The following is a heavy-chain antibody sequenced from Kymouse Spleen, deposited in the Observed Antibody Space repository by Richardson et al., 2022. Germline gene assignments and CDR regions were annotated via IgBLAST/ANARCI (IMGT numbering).Heavy chain of an antibody. CDR2: ISYDGSNK. V-gene: IGHV3-30*18. CDR3: AKERNYYGSGSPFDY. Sequence: QVQLVESGGGVVQPGRSLRLSCAASGFTFSSYGMHWVRQAPGKGLEWVAVISYDGSNKYYADSVKGRFTISRDNSKNTLYLQMNSLRAEDTAVYYCAKERNYYGSGSPFDYWGQGTLVTVSS. D-gene: IGHD3-10*01. J-gene: IGHJ4*02. CDR1: GFTFSSYG.